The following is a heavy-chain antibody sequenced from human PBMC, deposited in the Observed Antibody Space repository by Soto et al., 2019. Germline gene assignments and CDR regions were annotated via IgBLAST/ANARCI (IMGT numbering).Heavy chain of an antibody. Sequence: EVQLVESGGGLVKPGGSLRLSCAASGFTFSSYSMNWVRQAPGKGLEWVSSISSSSTYIYYADSLKGPLTMSRDNAKNSLYLQMNTLRAEDTAVYFCARDLWKDSSSNPGFDYWGQGTLVTVSS. J-gene: IGHJ4*02. CDR1: GFTFSSYS. CDR2: ISSSSTYI. CDR3: ARDLWKDSSSNPGFDY. V-gene: IGHV3-21*01. D-gene: IGHD3-22*01.